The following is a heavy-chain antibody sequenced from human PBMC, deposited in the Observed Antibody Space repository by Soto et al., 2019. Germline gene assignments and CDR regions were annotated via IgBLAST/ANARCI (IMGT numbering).Heavy chain of an antibody. CDR1: GFTFRSYV. CDR2: TSYDGTNK. D-gene: IGHD3-16*01. J-gene: IGHJ1*01. Sequence: QVQLVESGGGVVQPGSSLRVSCVGSGFTFRSYVIHWVRQAPGKGLEWVALTSYDGTNKYYDDSVRGRFTISRDNSRNTVDLKMDSLRHEDTALYYCARWGTTGGLDVWGQGTLFSVSS. V-gene: IGHV3-33*05. CDR3: ARWGTTGGLDV.